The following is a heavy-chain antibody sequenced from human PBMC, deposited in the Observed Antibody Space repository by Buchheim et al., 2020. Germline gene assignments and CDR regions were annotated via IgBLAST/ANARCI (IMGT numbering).Heavy chain of an antibody. CDR3: AKVGYSGSYYEDY. CDR2: ISVNGGTT. J-gene: IGHJ4*02. CDR1: GFTFSGYT. Sequence: EVQLLESGGGLVQPGGSLRLSCAASGFTFSGYTMNWVRQSPGKGLEWVSSISVNGGTTYYADSVKGRFTISRDNSKNTLFLQMNRLREEDTAVYYCAKVGYSGSYYEDYWGQGTL. V-gene: IGHV3-23*01. D-gene: IGHD1-26*01.